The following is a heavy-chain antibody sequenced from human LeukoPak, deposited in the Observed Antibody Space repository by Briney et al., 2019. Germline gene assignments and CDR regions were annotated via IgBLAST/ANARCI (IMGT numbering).Heavy chain of an antibody. D-gene: IGHD2/OR15-2a*01. V-gene: IGHV4-59*08. CDR3: AGHHPRNTVDF. CDR2: ISDIGSV. J-gene: IGHJ4*02. Sequence: PSETLSLTCTVSGGSISSYYWSWIRQPPGKGLEWIAYISDIGSVNYNPSLKSRVTISLDTSKNQFSLKLSSVTAADTAVYYCAGHHPRNTVDFWGQGTLVTVSS. CDR1: GGSISSYY.